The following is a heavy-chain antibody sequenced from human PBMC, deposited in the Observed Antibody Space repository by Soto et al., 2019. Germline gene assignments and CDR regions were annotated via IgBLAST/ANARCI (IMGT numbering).Heavy chain of an antibody. D-gene: IGHD2-15*01. V-gene: IGHV3-74*01. J-gene: IGHJ4*02. Sequence: EVQLVESGGGLVQPGGSLRLSCAASGFTFSSYWMHWVRQAPGKGLVWVSRINSDGSSTSYADSVKGRFTISRDNAKXXXXXXXXXXXXEDTAVYYCVRTSLVVAAATREDYWGQGTLVTVSS. CDR1: GFTFSSYW. CDR2: INSDGSST. CDR3: VRTSLVVAAATREDY.